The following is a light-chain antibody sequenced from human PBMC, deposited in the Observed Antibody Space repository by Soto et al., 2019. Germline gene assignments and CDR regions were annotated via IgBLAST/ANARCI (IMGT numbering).Light chain of an antibody. CDR1: SSDVGGYNY. CDR2: EVN. Sequence: QCALTQPPSASGSPGQSVAISCTGTSSDVGGYNYVSWYQQHPGKAPKLMIYEVNKRPSGVPDRSSGSKSGNTASLTVSGLQAEDEADYYCSSYAGSSNVFGTGTKVTVL. V-gene: IGLV2-8*01. J-gene: IGLJ1*01. CDR3: SSYAGSSNV.